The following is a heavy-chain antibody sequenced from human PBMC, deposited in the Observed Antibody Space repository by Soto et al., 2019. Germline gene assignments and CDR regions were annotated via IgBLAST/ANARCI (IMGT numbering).Heavy chain of an antibody. CDR1: GDSISNSRFY. D-gene: IGHD3-10*01. V-gene: IGHV4-39*07. CDR2: IYHTGNA. CDR3: ARDPGSGSYYGWFDP. J-gene: IGHJ5*02. Sequence: PSETLSLTCSVSGDSISNSRFYWAWIRQPPGEGLEWIGSIYHTGNAYYNPSLKSRVTISVDTSKNQFSLKLSSVTAADTAVYYCARDPGSGSYYGWFDPWGQGTLVTVSS.